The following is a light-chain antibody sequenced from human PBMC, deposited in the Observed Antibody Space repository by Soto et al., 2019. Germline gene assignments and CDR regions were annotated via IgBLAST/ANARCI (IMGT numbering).Light chain of an antibody. V-gene: IGKV1-33*01. J-gene: IGKJ4*01. CDR1: QDISNY. CDR2: DAS. Sequence: DIQMTQSPSSLSASVGDRVTITCQASQDISNYLYWYQQKPGKAPKLLIYDASNLETGVPSRFSGSGSGTDFTFTISSLQPEDIATYYCQQYDNLPPVLTFGGGTKVEIK. CDR3: QQYDNLPPVLT.